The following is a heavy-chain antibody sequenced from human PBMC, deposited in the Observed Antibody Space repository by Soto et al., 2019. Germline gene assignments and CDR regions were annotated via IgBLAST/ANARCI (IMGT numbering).Heavy chain of an antibody. CDR2: IYYSGST. J-gene: IGHJ4*02. Sequence: SETLSLTCTVSGGSISSYYWSWIRQPPGKGLEWIGFIYYSGSTNYNPSLKSRVTISVDTSKNQFSLKLSSVTAADTAVYYCAREKTTIGDFDYWGQGTLVTSPQ. CDR3: AREKTTIGDFDY. D-gene: IGHD1-7*01. V-gene: IGHV4-59*01. CDR1: GGSISSYY.